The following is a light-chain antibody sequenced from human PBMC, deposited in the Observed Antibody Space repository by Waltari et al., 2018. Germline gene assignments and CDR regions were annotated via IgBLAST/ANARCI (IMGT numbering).Light chain of an antibody. J-gene: IGLJ2*01. CDR2: LNSDGSN. Sequence: QLVLTQSPSASASLGASVKLTCTLSSGHSSYAIAWHQQQPEKGPRYLMKLNSDGSNKKGDGIPDRFSGSSSGTEGYLTISSLQAEDEADYYCQTWGTGIQVFGGGTKLTVL. CDR3: QTWGTGIQV. CDR1: SGHSSYA. V-gene: IGLV4-69*01.